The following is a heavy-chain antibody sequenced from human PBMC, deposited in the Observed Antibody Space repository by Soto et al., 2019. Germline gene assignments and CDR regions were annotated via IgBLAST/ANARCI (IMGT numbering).Heavy chain of an antibody. CDR2: IDPSDSYT. CDR3: ARHFRYCSSTSCYPYYYYGMDV. V-gene: IGHV5-10-1*01. J-gene: IGHJ6*02. D-gene: IGHD2-2*01. Sequence: PGESLKISCKGSGYSFSSYWISWVRQMPGKGLEWMGRIDPSDSYTNYSPSFQGHVTISADKSISTAYLQWSSLKASDTAMYYCARHFRYCSSTSCYPYYYYGMDVWGQGTTVTVSS. CDR1: GYSFSSYW.